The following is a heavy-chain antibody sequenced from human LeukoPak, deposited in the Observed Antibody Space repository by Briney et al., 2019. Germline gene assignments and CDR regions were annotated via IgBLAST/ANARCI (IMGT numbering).Heavy chain of an antibody. CDR2: IYYSGST. D-gene: IGHD6-19*01. CDR3: ARSADSIAVAGTYAFDI. J-gene: IGHJ3*02. V-gene: IGHV4-59*01. CDR1: GGSISSYY. Sequence: PSETLSLTCTVSGGSISSYYWSWIRQPPGKGLEWIGYIYYSGSTNYNPSLKSRVTISVDTSKNQFSLKLSSVTAADTAVYYCARSADSIAVAGTYAFDIWGQGTMVTVSS.